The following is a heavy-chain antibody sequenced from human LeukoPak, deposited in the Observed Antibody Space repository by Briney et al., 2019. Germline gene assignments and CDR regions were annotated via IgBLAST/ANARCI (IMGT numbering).Heavy chain of an antibody. CDR1: GFTFSIYG. J-gene: IGHJ4*02. CDR3: ARGNYYYDSRPETQYYFDY. D-gene: IGHD3-22*01. V-gene: IGHV3-33*01. CDR2: IWYDGSNK. Sequence: GGSLRLSCAACGFTFSIYGMHWVRQALGKGLEWVAVIWYDGSNKYYADSVKGRFTISRDNSKNTLYLQMNSLRAEDTAVYYCARGNYYYDSRPETQYYFDYWGQGTLVTVSS.